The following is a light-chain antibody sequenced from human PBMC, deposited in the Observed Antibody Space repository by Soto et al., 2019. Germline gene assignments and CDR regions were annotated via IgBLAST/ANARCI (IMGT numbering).Light chain of an antibody. V-gene: IGKV3-15*01. Sequence: DIVMTQSPATLSVSPGERATLPCRASQSVSSNLAWYQQKPGQAPRLLIYGASTRATGIPARFSGSGSGTEFTLTISSLQSEDFAVYYCQQYNSWPRTFGQGTKVDIK. CDR1: QSVSSN. J-gene: IGKJ1*01. CDR2: GAS. CDR3: QQYNSWPRT.